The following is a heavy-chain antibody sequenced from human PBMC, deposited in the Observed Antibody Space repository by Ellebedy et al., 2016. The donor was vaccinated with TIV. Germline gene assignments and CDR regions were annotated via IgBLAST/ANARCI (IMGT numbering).Heavy chain of an antibody. CDR3: ARAVNYDSGSYTYFDY. CDR1: GFTFDDYA. J-gene: IGHJ4*02. V-gene: IGHV3-9*01. CDR2: ISWNSGII. D-gene: IGHD3-10*01. Sequence: SLKISCAASGFTFDDYAMHWVRQAPGKGLEWVSSISWNSGIIGYADSMKGRFTISRDNAKNSLYLQMNRLRAEDTALYYCARAVNYDSGSYTYFDYWGQGTLVTVSS.